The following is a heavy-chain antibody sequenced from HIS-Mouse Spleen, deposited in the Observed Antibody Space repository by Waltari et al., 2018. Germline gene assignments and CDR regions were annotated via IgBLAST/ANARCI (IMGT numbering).Heavy chain of an antibody. D-gene: IGHD6-13*01. CDR2: IYYSGST. CDR3: AREIPYSSSWYDWYFDL. CDR1: GCPLSRSSYY. V-gene: IGHV4-39*07. Sequence: QLQLQESGPGLVKPSETLSLTFTVSGCPLSRSSYYLGWIRQPPGKGLEWIGSIYYSGSTYYNPSLKSRVTISVDTSKNQFSLKLSSVTAADTAVYYCAREIPYSSSWYDWYFDLWGRGTLVTVSS. J-gene: IGHJ2*01.